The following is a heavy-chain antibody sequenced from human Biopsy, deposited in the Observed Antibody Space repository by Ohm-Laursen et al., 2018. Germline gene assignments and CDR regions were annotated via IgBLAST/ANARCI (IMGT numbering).Heavy chain of an antibody. CDR2: IYYTGST. CDR3: ARHGDFYYDSNIVIGALDI. J-gene: IGHJ3*02. Sequence: TLSLTCPVSGGSISSYYWSWIRQPPGKGLEWIGYIYYTGSTNYNPSLKSRVTISVDTSMNHLSLRLTSVTAADTAVYYCARHGDFYYDSNIVIGALDIWGQGTMVTVSS. CDR1: GGSISSYY. D-gene: IGHD3-22*01. V-gene: IGHV4-59*08.